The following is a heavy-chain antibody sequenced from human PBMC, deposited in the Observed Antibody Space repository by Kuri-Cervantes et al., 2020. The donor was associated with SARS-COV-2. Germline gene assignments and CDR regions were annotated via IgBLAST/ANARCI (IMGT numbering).Heavy chain of an antibody. CDR2: ISYDGNNK. Sequence: GESLKISCAASHFTFSSYAFHWVRQAPGQGLKWVAAISYDGNNKYFADSVRGRFTVSRDNSKNTLYLEMDGLRPEDTAVYYCARDMTFDEYGDHFYYYMDVWGKGTTVTVSS. J-gene: IGHJ6*03. D-gene: IGHD3-16*01. CDR1: HFTFSSYA. CDR3: ARDMTFDEYGDHFYYYMDV. V-gene: IGHV3-30*04.